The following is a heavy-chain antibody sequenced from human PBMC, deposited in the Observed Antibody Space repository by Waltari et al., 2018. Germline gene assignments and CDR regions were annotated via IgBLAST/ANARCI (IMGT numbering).Heavy chain of an antibody. CDR3: AKGGGTTVTTSWFDP. D-gene: IGHD4-4*01. J-gene: IGHJ5*02. CDR2: IRYDGSNK. V-gene: IGHV3-30*02. CDR1: GFTFSSYG. Sequence: QVQLVESGGGVVQPGGSLSLSCAASGFTFSSYGMPWVRQAPGKGLEWVAFIRYDGSNKYYADSVKGRFTISRDNSKNTLYLQMNSLRAEDTAVYYCAKGGGTTVTTSWFDPWGQGTLVTVSS.